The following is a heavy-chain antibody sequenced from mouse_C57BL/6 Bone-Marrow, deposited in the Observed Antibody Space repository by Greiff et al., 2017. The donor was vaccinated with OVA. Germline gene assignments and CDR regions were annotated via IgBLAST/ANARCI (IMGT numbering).Heavy chain of an antibody. D-gene: IGHD1-1*01. J-gene: IGHJ1*03. Sequence: QVQLQQSGPELVRPGASVKISCKASGYTFTSYWMHWVKQRPGQGLEWIGEIDPSDSYTNYNQKFKGKSTLTVDKSSSTAYMQLSSLTSEDSAVYYCARSTVVDLYWYFDVWGTGTTVTVSS. CDR2: IDPSDSYT. V-gene: IGHV1-69*01. CDR1: GYTFTSYW. CDR3: ARSTVVDLYWYFDV.